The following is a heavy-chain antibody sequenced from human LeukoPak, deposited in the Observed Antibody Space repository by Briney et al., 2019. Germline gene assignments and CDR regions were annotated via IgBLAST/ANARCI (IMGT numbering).Heavy chain of an antibody. Sequence: PGGSLRLSCAASGFTFSSFWMSWVRQAPGKGLEWVANIKEDGSEKNYMDSVKGRFTISRDNAKKLVYLQMNSLRAEDTAVYYCARDQSGSGRYYWGQGTLVTVSS. V-gene: IGHV3-7*04. D-gene: IGHD6-19*01. CDR3: ARDQSGSGRYY. CDR2: IKEDGSEK. CDR1: GFTFSSFW. J-gene: IGHJ4*02.